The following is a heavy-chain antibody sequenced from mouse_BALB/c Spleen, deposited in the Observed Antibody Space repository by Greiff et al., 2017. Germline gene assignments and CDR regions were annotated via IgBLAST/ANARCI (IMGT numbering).Heavy chain of an antibody. V-gene: IGHV6-6*02. CDR2: IRLKSNNYAT. CDR3: TRRGYDPFDY. D-gene: IGHD2-3*01. CDR1: GFTFSNYW. Sequence: EVKVEESGGGLVQPGGSMKLSCVASGFTFSNYWMNWVRQSPEKGLEWVAEIRLKSNNYATHYAESVKGRFTISRDDSKSSVYLQMNNLRAEDTGIYYCTRRGYDPFDYWGQGTTLTVSS. J-gene: IGHJ2*01.